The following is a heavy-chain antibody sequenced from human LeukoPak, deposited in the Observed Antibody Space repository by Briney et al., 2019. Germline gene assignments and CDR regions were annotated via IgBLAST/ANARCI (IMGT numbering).Heavy chain of an antibody. CDR1: GGTFSSYA. Sequence: ASVKVSCKASGGTFSSYAINWVRQAPGQGLEWMGRIIPILGITNYGQKFQGRVTITADKFTSTAYMELSSLRSQDTAVYYCAREPDCGGDCSLDYWGQGTLVTVSS. CDR3: AREPDCGGDCSLDY. D-gene: IGHD2-21*02. J-gene: IGHJ4*02. V-gene: IGHV1-69*04. CDR2: IIPILGIT.